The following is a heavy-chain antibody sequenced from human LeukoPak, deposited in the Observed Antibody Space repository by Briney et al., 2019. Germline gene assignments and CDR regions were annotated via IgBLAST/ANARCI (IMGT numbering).Heavy chain of an antibody. D-gene: IGHD3-22*01. CDR3: ARLDNSGYYHIDY. CDR1: GGSISSNRYY. Sequence: NPSETLSLTCTVSGGSISSNRYYWGWIRQPPGKGLKWIGNIFYTGSTYYNPSLKSRVTISVDTSKNQFSLKLSSVTAADTAVYYCARLDNSGYYHIDYWGQGTLVSVSS. J-gene: IGHJ4*02. CDR2: IFYTGST. V-gene: IGHV4-39*01.